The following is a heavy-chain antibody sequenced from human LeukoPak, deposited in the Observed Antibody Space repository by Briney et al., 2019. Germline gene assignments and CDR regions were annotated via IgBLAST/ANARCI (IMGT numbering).Heavy chain of an antibody. D-gene: IGHD2/OR15-2a*01. CDR2: INHSGST. CDR3: ARCSSWFDP. CDR1: GGSFSGYY. Sequence: ETLSLTCAVYGGSFSGYYWSWIRQPPGKGLEWIGEINHSGSTNYNPSLKSRVTISADTSKNQFSLKLSSVTAADTAVYYCARCSSWFDPWGQGTLVTVSS. V-gene: IGHV4-34*01. J-gene: IGHJ5*02.